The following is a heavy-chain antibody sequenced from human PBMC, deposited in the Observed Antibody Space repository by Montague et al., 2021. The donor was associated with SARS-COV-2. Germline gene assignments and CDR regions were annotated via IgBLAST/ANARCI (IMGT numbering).Heavy chain of an antibody. CDR3: ARSHYGDYFDF. J-gene: IGHJ4*01. CDR2: VNSGGST. CDR1: GASFGGNY. Sequence: SETLSLTCTVSGASFGGNYWTWLRQSPGKGLEWMGEVNSGGSTNYNPSYKSRVAISVDTSKNQFSLSLRSLTAADTATYFCARSHYGDYFDFWGHGTQVTVSS. D-gene: IGHD4-17*01. V-gene: IGHV4-34*01.